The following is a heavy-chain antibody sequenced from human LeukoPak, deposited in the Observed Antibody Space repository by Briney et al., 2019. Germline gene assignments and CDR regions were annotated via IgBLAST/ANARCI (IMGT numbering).Heavy chain of an antibody. CDR2: IEGHGSEK. J-gene: IGHJ4*02. V-gene: IGHV3-7*03. CDR1: GFTFSSFW. Sequence: PGVSLRLSCAASGFTFSSFWMNWVRHTPGKGLEWVANIEGHGSEKNYMDSVKGRFTISRDNAKKSLHLQMNSLRAEDTGVYYCAGGSGWLIDYWGQGTLVTVSS. D-gene: IGHD6-19*01. CDR3: AGGSGWLIDY.